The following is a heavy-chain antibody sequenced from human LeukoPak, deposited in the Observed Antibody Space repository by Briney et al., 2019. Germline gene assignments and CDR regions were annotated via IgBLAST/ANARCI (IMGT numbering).Heavy chain of an antibody. CDR1: GFTVSSSY. D-gene: IGHD6-6*01. J-gene: IGHJ6*03. CDR2: IYSGGNT. V-gene: IGHV3-53*05. Sequence: GGSLRLSCAASGFTVSSSYMSWVRQAPGRGLEWVSVIYSGGNTYYADSVKGRFTISRDNSKNTLYLQMNSLRAEDTAVYYCAKERYSSSPRRYYYYMDVWGKGTTVTVSS. CDR3: AKERYSSSPRRYYYYMDV.